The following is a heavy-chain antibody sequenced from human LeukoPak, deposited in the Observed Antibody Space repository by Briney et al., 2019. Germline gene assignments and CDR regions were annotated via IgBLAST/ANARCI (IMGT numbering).Heavy chain of an antibody. CDR1: GFTFSIYS. CDR2: ITGTSTYI. V-gene: IGHV3-21*01. CDR3: ARVAGTP. J-gene: IGHJ5*02. Sequence: GGSLRLSCAASGFTFSIYSMNWVRQAPGKGLEWVSSITGTSTYIYYADSVKGRFTISRDNAMNSLYLQMNSLRAEDTAVYYCARVAGTPWGQGTLVTVSS.